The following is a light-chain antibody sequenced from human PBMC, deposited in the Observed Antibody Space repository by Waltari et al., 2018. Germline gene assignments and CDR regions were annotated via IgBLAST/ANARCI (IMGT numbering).Light chain of an antibody. CDR3: QQRSSYPLT. CDR2: AAS. J-gene: IGKJ4*01. Sequence: DIQMTQSPSSLSASVGDKVTITCRASQDISNALAWYQQKPGKAPRFMIYAASSLQSGIPSRFSGSGSGTDFTLTISSLQHEDFAVYYCQQRSSYPLTFGGGTKVDIK. V-gene: IGKV1-17*01. CDR1: QDISNA.